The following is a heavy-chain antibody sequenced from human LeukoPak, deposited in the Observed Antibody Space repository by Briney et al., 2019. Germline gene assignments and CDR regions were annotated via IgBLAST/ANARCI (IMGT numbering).Heavy chain of an antibody. J-gene: IGHJ4*02. V-gene: IGHV3-48*03. CDR2: IGGSGSPI. CDR1: GFTFSSFA. Sequence: GGSLRLSCAASGFTFSSFAMSWVRQAPGKGLEWVSYIGGSGSPIYYADSVKGRFTISRDNTKKSLYLQMNGLRAEDTAIYYCARTFDSWGQGTLVTVSS. CDR3: ARTFDS.